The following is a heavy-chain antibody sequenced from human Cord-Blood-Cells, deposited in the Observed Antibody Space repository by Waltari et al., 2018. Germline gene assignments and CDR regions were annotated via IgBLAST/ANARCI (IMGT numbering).Heavy chain of an antibody. D-gene: IGHD2-15*01. CDR3: ARGRWTRAFDI. Sequence: QVQLQQWGAGLLKPSETLSLTCAVYGGSFSGYYWSWIRQPPGKGLEWIGEINHSGSTNYNPSLKSRVTISVDTSNNQFALKLSSVTAADTAVYYCARGRWTRAFDIWGQVTMVTVSS. J-gene: IGHJ3*02. V-gene: IGHV4-34*01. CDR2: INHSGST. CDR1: GGSFSGYY.